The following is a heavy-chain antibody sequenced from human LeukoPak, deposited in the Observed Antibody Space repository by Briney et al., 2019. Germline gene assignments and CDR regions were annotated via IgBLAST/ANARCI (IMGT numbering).Heavy chain of an antibody. V-gene: IGHV3-23*01. CDR3: AKDLHGSGSYYKPNWFDP. J-gene: IGHJ5*02. CDR1: GFTFSSYG. Sequence: SGGSLRLTCAASGFTFSSYGMSWVRQAPGKGLEWVSAISGSGGSTYYADSVKGRFTISRDNSKNTLYLQMNSLRAEDTAVYYCAKDLHGSGSYYKPNWFDPWGQGTLVTVSS. D-gene: IGHD3-10*01. CDR2: ISGSGGST.